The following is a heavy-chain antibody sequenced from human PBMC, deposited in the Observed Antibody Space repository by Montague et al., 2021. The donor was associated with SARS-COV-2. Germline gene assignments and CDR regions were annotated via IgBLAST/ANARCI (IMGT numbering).Heavy chain of an antibody. Sequence: SETLSLTCAVYGGSFSGYYWTWIRQSPGKALEWIAEINYSGTTNYNFNPSLRSRVTISVDTSKSQFSLKLSSVTAADTGVYYCARWDPQTLTLIGLRGKSASDYWGQGTLVTVSA. CDR2: INYSGTT. V-gene: IGHV4-34*01. D-gene: IGHD4-23*01. J-gene: IGHJ4*02. CDR3: ARWDPQTLTLIGLRGKSASDY. CDR1: GGSFSGYY.